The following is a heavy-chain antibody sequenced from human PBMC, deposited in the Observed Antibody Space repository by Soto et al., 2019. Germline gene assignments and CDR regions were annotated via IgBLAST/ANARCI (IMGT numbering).Heavy chain of an antibody. D-gene: IGHD4-17*01. V-gene: IGHV3-21*06. CDR3: ARDLRGHYGP. CDR1: GFNFRNFN. J-gene: IGHJ3*01. Sequence: GGSLRLSCGGSGFNFRNFNMIWVRQAPGKGLEWVSSVSGSSSYIYYADSVKGRFTVSRDNANNLVFLQMNGLGPEDTAMYYCARDLRGHYGPWGQGTMVTVSS. CDR2: VSGSSSYI.